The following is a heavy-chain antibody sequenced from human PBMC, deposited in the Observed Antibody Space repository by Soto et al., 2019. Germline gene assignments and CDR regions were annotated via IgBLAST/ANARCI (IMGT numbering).Heavy chain of an antibody. V-gene: IGHV3-33*01. J-gene: IGHJ4*02. Sequence: PGGSLRLSCAASGCTFSSYVMHWVRQAPGKGLEWVAVIGFDGKNENYGDSVKGRFTVSRDNSRNTLYLQMNSLRVEDTAVYFCARGIGYSSTWPAYWGQGTLVTVSS. CDR3: ARGIGYSSTWPAY. D-gene: IGHD6-13*01. CDR2: IGFDGKNE. CDR1: GCTFSSYV.